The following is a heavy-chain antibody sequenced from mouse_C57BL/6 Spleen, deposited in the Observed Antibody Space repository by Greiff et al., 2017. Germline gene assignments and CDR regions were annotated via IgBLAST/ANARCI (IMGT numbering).Heavy chain of an antibody. CDR3: AFLYYGSSYLYYFDY. J-gene: IGHJ2*01. D-gene: IGHD1-1*01. CDR2: IDPSDSYT. V-gene: IGHV1-69*01. Sequence: QVQLQQPGAELVMPGASVKLSCKASGYTFTSYWMHWVKQRPGQGLEWIGEIDPSDSYTNYNQKFKGKSTLTVDKSSSTAYMQLSSLTSEDSAVYYCAFLYYGSSYLYYFDYWGQGTTLTVSS. CDR1: GYTFTSYW.